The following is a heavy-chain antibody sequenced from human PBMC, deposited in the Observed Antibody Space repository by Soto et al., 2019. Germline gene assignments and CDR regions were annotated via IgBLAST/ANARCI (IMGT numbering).Heavy chain of an antibody. J-gene: IGHJ4*02. Sequence: SETLSLTCTVSGGSICSSSYDWGWIRQPPGKGLEWIGSIYYSGSTYYNPSLKSRVTISVDTSKNQFSPKLSSVTAADTAVYYCARRGLRFLEWSPLDYWGQGTLVTVSS. CDR3: ARRGLRFLEWSPLDY. CDR1: GGSICSSSYD. CDR2: IYYSGST. D-gene: IGHD3-3*01. V-gene: IGHV4-39*01.